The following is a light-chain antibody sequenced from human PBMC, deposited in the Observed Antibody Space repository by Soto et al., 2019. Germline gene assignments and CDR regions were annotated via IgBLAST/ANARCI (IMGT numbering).Light chain of an antibody. Sequence: VMTQSPATLSVSPGERATLSCRASQSVSNNLAWYQQIPGQAPRFLIYGASTRATGIPVRFSGSGSGTEFTLTISSLQSEDFAVYYCQQYDNWPRTFGQGTKVDI. CDR3: QQYDNWPRT. CDR1: QSVSNN. J-gene: IGKJ1*01. V-gene: IGKV3-15*01. CDR2: GAS.